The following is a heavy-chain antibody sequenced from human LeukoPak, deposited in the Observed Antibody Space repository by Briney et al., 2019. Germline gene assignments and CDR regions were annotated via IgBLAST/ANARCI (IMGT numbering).Heavy chain of an antibody. CDR2: IYSTATT. CDR1: GGSISSYY. CDR3: ARAPIGRDAFDI. D-gene: IGHD3-10*01. Sequence: SETXSLTCTVSGGSISSYYWSWVRQPPGKGLEWIGYIYSTATTNYNPSLKSPLTISVDTSKNQFSLKLSSVTAADTAVYYCARAPIGRDAFDIWGQGTMVTVSS. V-gene: IGHV4-59*01. J-gene: IGHJ3*02.